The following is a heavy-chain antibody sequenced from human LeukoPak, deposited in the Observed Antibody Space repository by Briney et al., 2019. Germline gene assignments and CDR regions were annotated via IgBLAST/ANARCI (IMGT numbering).Heavy chain of an antibody. D-gene: IGHD1-26*01. Sequence: GGSLRLSCAASGITFTNYWMIWVRQAPGKGLEWVASLKQDGSQKFYVDSVKGRFTISRDNAKNSLYLQMNSLRAEDTAVYYCARETWESLDYWGQGTLVTVSS. CDR2: LKQDGSQK. CDR1: GITFTNYW. J-gene: IGHJ4*02. CDR3: ARETWESLDY. V-gene: IGHV3-7*01.